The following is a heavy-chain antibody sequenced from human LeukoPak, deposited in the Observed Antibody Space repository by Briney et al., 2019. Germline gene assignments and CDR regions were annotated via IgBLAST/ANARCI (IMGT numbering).Heavy chain of an antibody. CDR1: GYSISSGYY. Sequence: SETLSLTCAVSGYSISSGYYWGWIRQPPGKGLEWIGSIYHSGSTYYNPSLKSRVTVSVDTSKNQFSLKLSSVTAADPAVYYCAREEDGYGYFDFDYWGQGTLVTVSS. D-gene: IGHD5-18*01. J-gene: IGHJ4*02. CDR3: AREEDGYGYFDFDY. V-gene: IGHV4-38-2*01. CDR2: IYHSGST.